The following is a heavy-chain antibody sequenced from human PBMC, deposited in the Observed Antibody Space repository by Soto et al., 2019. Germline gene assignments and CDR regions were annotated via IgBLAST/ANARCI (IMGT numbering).Heavy chain of an antibody. Sequence: QVQLVQSGAEVKKPGSSVKVSCKASGGTFSSYGISWVRQAPGQGLEWMGGIIPIFGTANYAQKFQGRVTSSAGESTSTAYMELSRLRSGDKAVYYWSSSYYYSRCYYYEERYYYYGMDVWGQGTTVTVSS. CDR2: IIPIFGTA. CDR1: GGTFSSYG. V-gene: IGHV1-69*12. D-gene: IGHD3-22*01. J-gene: IGHJ6*02. CDR3: SSSYYYSRCYYYEERYYYYGMDV.